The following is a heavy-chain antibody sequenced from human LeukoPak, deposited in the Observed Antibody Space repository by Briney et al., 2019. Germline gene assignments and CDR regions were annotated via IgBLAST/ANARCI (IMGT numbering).Heavy chain of an antibody. CDR2: INPNSGGT. J-gene: IGHJ3*02. Sequence: ASVKVSCKASGYTFTGYNMHWVRQAPGQGLGWMGWINPNSGGTNYTQKFQGRVTMTRDTSISTAYMELSRLRSDDTAAYYCARGGYLYDSIGRNAFDIWGHGTMVTVSS. CDR1: GYTFTGYN. D-gene: IGHD3-22*01. V-gene: IGHV1-2*02. CDR3: ARGGYLYDSIGRNAFDI.